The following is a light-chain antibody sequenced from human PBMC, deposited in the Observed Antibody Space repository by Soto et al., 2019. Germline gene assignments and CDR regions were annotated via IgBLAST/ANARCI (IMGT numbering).Light chain of an antibody. CDR2: WAS. CDR3: QQYYSAPPYT. V-gene: IGKV4-1*01. Sequence: DIVMTQSPDSLAVSLGERATINCKSSQSVFFSSNNKNYLAWYQQKPGQPPKLLIYWASTRESGVPERFSGSGSGTDFTLSISSLQAEDVAVYYCQQYYSAPPYTFGQGTKLEIK. J-gene: IGKJ2*01. CDR1: QSVFFSSNNKNY.